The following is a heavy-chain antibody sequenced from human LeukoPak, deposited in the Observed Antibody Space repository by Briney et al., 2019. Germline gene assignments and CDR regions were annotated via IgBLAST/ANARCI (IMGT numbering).Heavy chain of an antibody. D-gene: IGHD6-19*01. CDR2: ISGSGDKR. V-gene: IGHV3-23*01. CDR3: AKDGQWLSPQTYYFDY. J-gene: IGHJ4*02. CDR1: GFTFSSYA. Sequence: PGGTLRLSCAASGFTFSSYAMNWVRQVPGKGLEGVSSISGSGDKRYYADSVKGRFTISRDNSKNTLYLQMNSLRAEDTAVYYCAKDGQWLSPQTYYFDYWGQGTLVTVSS.